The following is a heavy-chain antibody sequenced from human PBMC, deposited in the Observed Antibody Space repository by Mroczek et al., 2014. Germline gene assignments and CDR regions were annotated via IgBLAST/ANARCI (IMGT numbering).Heavy chain of an antibody. CDR3: ARGSRYGGTLDY. J-gene: IGHJ4*02. Sequence: ESGAGLLKPSETLSLTCAVYGGSFSGYYWSWIRQPPGKGLEWIGEINHSGSTNYNLSLKSRVTISVDTSKNQFSLKLSSVTAADTAVYYCARGSRYGGTLDYWGQGTLVTVSS. CDR1: GGSFSGYY. D-gene: IGHD4-23*01. CDR2: INHSGST. V-gene: IGHV4-34*01.